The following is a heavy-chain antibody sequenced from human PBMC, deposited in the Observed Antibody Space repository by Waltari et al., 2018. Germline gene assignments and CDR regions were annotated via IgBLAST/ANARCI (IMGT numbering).Heavy chain of an antibody. J-gene: IGHJ6*03. Sequence: QVQLVQSGAEVKKPGSSVKVSCKASGGTFSSYAISWVRQAPGQGLEWMGGIIPIFGTANYAQKFQGRVTITADKSTSTAYMELSSLRSEDTAVYYCARTRVGGNSKEDYYYYYMDVWGKGTTVTVSS. V-gene: IGHV1-69*14. CDR1: GGTFSSYA. CDR2: IIPIFGTA. CDR3: ARTRVGGNSKEDYYYYYMDV. D-gene: IGHD2-21*02.